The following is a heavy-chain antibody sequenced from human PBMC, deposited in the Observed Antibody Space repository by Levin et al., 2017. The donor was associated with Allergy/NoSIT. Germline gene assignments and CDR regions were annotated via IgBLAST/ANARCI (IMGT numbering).Heavy chain of an antibody. J-gene: IGHJ4*02. CDR3: ARDRGHDYGDEGTDY. V-gene: IGHV4-61*01. Sequence: SQTLSLTCTVSGGSVSSGSYYWSWIRQPPGKGLEWIGYIYYSGSTNYNPSLKSRVTISVDTSKNQFSLKLRSVTAADTAVYYCARDRGHDYGDEGTDYWGQGTLVTVSS. CDR2: IYYSGST. D-gene: IGHD4-17*01. CDR1: GGSVSSGSYY.